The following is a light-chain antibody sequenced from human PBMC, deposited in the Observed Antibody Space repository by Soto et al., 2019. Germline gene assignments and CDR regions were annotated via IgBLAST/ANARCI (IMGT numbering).Light chain of an antibody. J-gene: IGKJ1*01. CDR1: RSVGRS. CDR3: QHFGT. Sequence: ETVLTQSPATLSLSPGERATLSCRASRSVGRSLAWYQQKPGQAPRLVIYGASSRPTGIPDRFSGSVSETAFTLTISRLEPADFAVYYCQHFGTFGQGTKVEIK. CDR2: GAS. V-gene: IGKV3-11*01.